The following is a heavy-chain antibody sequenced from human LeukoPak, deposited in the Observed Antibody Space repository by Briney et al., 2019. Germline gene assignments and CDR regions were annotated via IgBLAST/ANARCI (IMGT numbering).Heavy chain of an antibody. CDR3: ARGRSTTGTFFIY. CDR1: GYTFTGYY. D-gene: IGHD1-1*01. J-gene: IGHJ4*02. Sequence: ASAKVSCKASGYTFTGYYMHWVRQAPGQGLEWMGWINPNSGGTNYAQKLQGRVTMTRDTSISTAYMELSRLRSDDTAVYYCARGRSTTGTFFIYWGQGTLVTVSS. CDR2: INPNSGGT. V-gene: IGHV1-2*02.